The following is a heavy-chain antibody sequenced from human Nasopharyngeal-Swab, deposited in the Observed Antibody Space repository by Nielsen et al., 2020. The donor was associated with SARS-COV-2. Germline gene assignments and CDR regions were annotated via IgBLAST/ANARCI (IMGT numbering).Heavy chain of an antibody. V-gene: IGHV4-39*01. D-gene: IGHD3-22*01. CDR3: ARHSRVTTVVVVTLFDF. J-gene: IGHJ4*02. Sequence: SETLSLTCSVSGGSIRDNNYYWSWIRQPPGKGLEWIGSMSYSGVTFYNPSLRNRVTLSVDTSKNLLSLKLGSVTAADTALYYCARHSRVTTVVVVTLFDFWGQGIQVTVSS. CDR1: GGSIRDNNYY. CDR2: MSYSGVT.